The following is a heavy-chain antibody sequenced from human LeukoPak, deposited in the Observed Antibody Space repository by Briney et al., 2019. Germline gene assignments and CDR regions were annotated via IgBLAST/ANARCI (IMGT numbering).Heavy chain of an antibody. D-gene: IGHD3-16*01. CDR2: IYYSGST. J-gene: IGHJ4*02. CDR1: GGSISSGGYY. Sequence: PSETLSLTCTVSGGSISSGGYYWSWIRQHPGKGLEWIGYIYYSGSTYYNPSLKSRVTISVDTSKNQFSLKLSSVTAADTAVYYCARGETGEQLKYFDYWGQGTLVTVSS. CDR3: ARGETGEQLKYFDY. V-gene: IGHV4-31*03.